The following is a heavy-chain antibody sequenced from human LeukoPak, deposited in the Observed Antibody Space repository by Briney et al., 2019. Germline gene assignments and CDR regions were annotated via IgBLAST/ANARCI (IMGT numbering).Heavy chain of an antibody. CDR1: GGSISSSNW. V-gene: IGHV4-4*02. D-gene: IGHD3-22*01. CDR3: AKNDLFLGSGCGAFDI. J-gene: IGHJ3*02. CDR2: IFHSGST. Sequence: SETLSLTCAVSGGSISSSNWWSWVRQPPRKGLEWIGEIFHSGSTNNNPSLKSRVTISVDKSKNQFSLKLSSVTAADTAVYYCAKNDLFLGSGCGAFDIWGQGTMVTVSS.